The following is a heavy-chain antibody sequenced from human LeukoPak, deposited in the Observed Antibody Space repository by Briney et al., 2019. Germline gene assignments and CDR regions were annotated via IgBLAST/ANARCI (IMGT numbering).Heavy chain of an antibody. CDR1: GGSFSGYY. CDR3: ARRGYSYGYDAFDI. V-gene: IGHV4-34*01. J-gene: IGHJ3*02. CDR2: INHSGST. Sequence: PSETLSLTCAVYGGSFSGYYWSWIRQPPGKGLEWLGEINHSGSTKINPSLRSRVTISVDTPKSQFSLKLSSVTAADTAVYYCARRGYSYGYDAFDIWGQGTVVTVSS. D-gene: IGHD5-18*01.